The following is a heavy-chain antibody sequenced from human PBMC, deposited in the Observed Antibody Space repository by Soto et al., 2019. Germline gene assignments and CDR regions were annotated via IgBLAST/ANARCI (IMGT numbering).Heavy chain of an antibody. CDR2: INHSGST. D-gene: IGHD1-26*01. CDR1: GGSFSGYY. Sequence: QVQLQQWGAGLLKPSETLSLTCAVYGGSFSGYYWSWIRQPPGKGLEWIGEINHSGSTNYNPSLKSRVAISVDTSKNQFSLKLSSVTAADTAVYYCARGRGGSYWNWGQGTLVTVSS. CDR3: ARGRGGSYWN. J-gene: IGHJ4*02. V-gene: IGHV4-34*01.